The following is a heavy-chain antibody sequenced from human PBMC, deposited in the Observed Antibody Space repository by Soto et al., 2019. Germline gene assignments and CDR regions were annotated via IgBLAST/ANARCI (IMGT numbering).Heavy chain of an antibody. V-gene: IGHV3-33*01. D-gene: IGHD6-13*01. CDR3: ARGSSSWSPYFDS. Sequence: QVQLVESGGGVVQPGRSLILSCAASGFTFSSYGMHWVRQAPGKGLEWVAVIWYDGSDKYYADSVKGRFTISRDNSKNTLYLQMNSLRVEDTAVYYCARGSSSWSPYFDSWGQGTLVTVSS. CDR2: IWYDGSDK. CDR1: GFTFSSYG. J-gene: IGHJ4*02.